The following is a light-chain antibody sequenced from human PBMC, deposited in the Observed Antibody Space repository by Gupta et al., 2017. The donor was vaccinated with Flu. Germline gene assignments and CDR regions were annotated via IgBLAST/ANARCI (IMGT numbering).Light chain of an antibody. V-gene: IGLV1-44*01. Sequence: SPNGGSDSVNWYQQFPETAPKILIYNIDERPSGVSDRFSGTKSGTSASLAIGGLQSEDEADYYCAPWDGILNVYVFGAGTKVTVL. CDR1: SPNGGSDS. J-gene: IGLJ1*01. CDR3: APWDGILNVYV. CDR2: NID.